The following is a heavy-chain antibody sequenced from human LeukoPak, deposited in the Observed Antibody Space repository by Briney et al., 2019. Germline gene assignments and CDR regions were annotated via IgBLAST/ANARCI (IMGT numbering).Heavy chain of an antibody. CDR2: ISYGGSNK. CDR1: GFTFSSYG. D-gene: IGHD3-22*01. Sequence: PGRSLRLSCAASGFTFSSYGMHWVRQAPGKGLEWVAVISYGGSNKYYADSVKGRFTISRDNSKNTLYLQMNSLRAEDTAVYYCAKYTHSSGFDYWGQGTLVTVSS. V-gene: IGHV3-30*18. CDR3: AKYTHSSGFDY. J-gene: IGHJ4*02.